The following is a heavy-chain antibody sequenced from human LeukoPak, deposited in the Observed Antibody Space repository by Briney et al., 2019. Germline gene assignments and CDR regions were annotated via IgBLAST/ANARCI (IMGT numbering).Heavy chain of an antibody. J-gene: IGHJ6*02. V-gene: IGHV3-21*01. CDR1: GFAFSFFA. CDR2: ISSGSGYI. CDR3: ARDPGLDV. Sequence: GGYLRLSCEASGFAFSFFAMSWLRQAPGKGLDWVSSISSGSGYIYYADSVKGRFTISRDNAKNSLYLQMNSLRAEDTAVYYCARDPGLDVWGQGTTVTVSS.